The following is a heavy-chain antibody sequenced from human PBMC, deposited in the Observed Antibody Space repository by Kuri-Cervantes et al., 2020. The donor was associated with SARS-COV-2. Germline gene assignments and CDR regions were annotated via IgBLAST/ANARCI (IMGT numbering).Heavy chain of an antibody. CDR1: GFTFSSYA. V-gene: IGHV3-23*01. D-gene: IGHD3-10*01. J-gene: IGHJ4*02. CDR2: ISGSGGST. CDR3: AKHAMVRGVIITKAGGTDY. Sequence: GGSLRLSCAASGFTFSSYAMSWVRQAPGKGLEWVSAISGSGGSTYYADSVEGRFTISRDNSKNTLYLQMNSLRAEDTAVYYCAKHAMVRGVIITKAGGTDYWGQGTLVTVSS.